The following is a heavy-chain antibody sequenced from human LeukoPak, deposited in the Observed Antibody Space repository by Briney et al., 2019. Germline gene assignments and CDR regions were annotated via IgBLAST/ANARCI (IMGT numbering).Heavy chain of an antibody. CDR2: INSNGRST. J-gene: IGHJ3*02. CDR1: GFSFSSYW. D-gene: IGHD1-7*01. V-gene: IGHV3-74*01. CDR3: AKVAVPVRNYDAFDI. Sequence: PGGSLRLSCAASGFSFSSYWMHWVRQAPGKGLVWVSRINSNGRSTSYADSVKGRFTISRDNAKNTLYLEMNNLRAEDTAVYYCAKVAVPVRNYDAFDIWGQGTLVTVSS.